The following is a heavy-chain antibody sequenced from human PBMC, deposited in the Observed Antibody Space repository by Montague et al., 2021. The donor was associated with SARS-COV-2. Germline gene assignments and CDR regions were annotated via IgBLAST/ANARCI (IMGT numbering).Heavy chain of an antibody. V-gene: IGHV3-23*03. CDR2: IYSGVGST. Sequence: SLRLSCAASGFTFISYAMSWVRQAPGKGLEWVSVIYSGVGSTYYADSXKGRSTISRDNSKNTLYLQMNSLRAEDTAVYYCAKGGYSPLTIFGVVRSHYYFDYWGQGTLVTVSS. D-gene: IGHD3-3*01. CDR1: GFTFISYA. J-gene: IGHJ4*02. CDR3: AKGGYSPLTIFGVVRSHYYFDY.